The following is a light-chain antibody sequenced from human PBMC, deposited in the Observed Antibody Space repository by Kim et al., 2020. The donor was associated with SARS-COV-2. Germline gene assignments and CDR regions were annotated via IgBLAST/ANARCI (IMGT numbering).Light chain of an antibody. V-gene: IGLV4-69*01. Sequence: QLVLTQSPSASASLGASVKLTCTLSSGHSSYAIAWHQQQPEKGPRYLMKLNSDGSHSKGDGIPDRFSGSSPGADRYLTISSLQSEDEADYYCQTWGTGIQVFGGGPQLTVL. CDR3: QTWGTGIQV. CDR2: LNSDGSH. J-gene: IGLJ2*01. CDR1: SGHSSYA.